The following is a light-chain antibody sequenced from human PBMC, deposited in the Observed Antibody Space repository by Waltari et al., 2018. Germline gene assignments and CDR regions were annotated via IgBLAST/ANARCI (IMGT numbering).Light chain of an antibody. V-gene: IGKV1-33*01. Sequence: DIQLTQSPSSLSASVGDRVTITCQASQPITNYLNWYQQKPGKAPELLIYDASKLQTGVPSRFSGSQSGTEFTFTIASLQPEDVATYYFQRYDNLPVFAFGPGTKVNVK. CDR1: QPITNY. CDR3: QRYDNLPVFA. CDR2: DAS. J-gene: IGKJ3*01.